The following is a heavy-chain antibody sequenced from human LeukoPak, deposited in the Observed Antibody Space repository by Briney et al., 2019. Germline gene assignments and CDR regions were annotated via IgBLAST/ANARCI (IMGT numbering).Heavy chain of an antibody. D-gene: IGHD2-21*02. V-gene: IGHV4-59*08. J-gene: IGHJ4*02. CDR1: GGSISSYY. Sequence: SETLSLTCTVSGGSISSYYWSWIRQPPGKGLERIGYIYYSGSTNYNPSLKSRVAISVDTSKNQFSLKLSSVTAADTAVYYCARLPVTALYYFDYWGQGTLVTVSS. CDR3: ARLPVTALYYFDY. CDR2: IYYSGST.